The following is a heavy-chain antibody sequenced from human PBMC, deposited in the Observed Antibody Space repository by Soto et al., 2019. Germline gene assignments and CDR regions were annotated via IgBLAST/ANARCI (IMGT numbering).Heavy chain of an antibody. V-gene: IGHV4-39*01. D-gene: IGHD6-19*01. CDR2: IYYSGST. J-gene: IGHJ5*02. CDR1: GGSISSSSYY. CDR3: ARPGPGIAVADNWFDP. Sequence: QLQLQESGPGLVKPSETLSLTCTVSGGSISSSSYYWGWIRQPPGKGLEWIGSIYYSGSTYYNPSLKSRVTISVDTSKNQFSLKLSSVTAADTAVYYCARPGPGIAVADNWFDPWGQGTLVTVSS.